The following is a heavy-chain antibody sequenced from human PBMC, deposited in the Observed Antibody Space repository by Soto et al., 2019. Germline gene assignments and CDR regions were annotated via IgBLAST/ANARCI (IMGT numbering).Heavy chain of an antibody. CDR2: INAGNGNT. CDR3: ARASGSYYDYGRFDY. Sequence: GASVKVSCKASGYTFTSYAMHWVRQAPGQRLEWMGWINAGNGNTKYSQKFQGRVTITRDTSASTAYMELSSSRSEDTAVYYCARASGSYYDYGRFDYWGQGTLVTVSS. V-gene: IGHV1-3*01. CDR1: GYTFTSYA. D-gene: IGHD1-26*01. J-gene: IGHJ4*02.